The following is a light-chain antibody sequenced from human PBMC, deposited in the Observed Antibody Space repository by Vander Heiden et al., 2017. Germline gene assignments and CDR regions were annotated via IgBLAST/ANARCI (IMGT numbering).Light chain of an antibody. Sequence: QSVLTQPPSASGTPGQRVTLSCSGSSSNIGSNTVPWYQQLPGTAPKLLIYSKNQRPSGVPDRFSGSKSGTSASLAISGLQSEDEADYYCAAWDDSLNGPVFGGGTKLTVL. J-gene: IGLJ3*02. CDR1: SSNIGSNT. CDR2: SKN. CDR3: AAWDDSLNGPV. V-gene: IGLV1-44*01.